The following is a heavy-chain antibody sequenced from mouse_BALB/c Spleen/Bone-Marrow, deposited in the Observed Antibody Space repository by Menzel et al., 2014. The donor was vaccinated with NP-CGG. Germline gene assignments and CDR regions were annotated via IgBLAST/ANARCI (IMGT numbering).Heavy chain of an antibody. V-gene: IGHV7-3*02. Sequence: EVKLVESGGGLVQPGGSLRLSCATSGFTFTDYYMSWVRQPPGKALEWLGFIRNKDNGYTTEYSASVKGRFTISRDNSQSILYLQMNTLRAEDSATYYCARDGNYFDYWGQGTSVTVSS. J-gene: IGHJ4*01. CDR3: ARDGNYFDY. D-gene: IGHD2-1*01. CDR1: GFTFTDYY. CDR2: IRNKDNGYTT.